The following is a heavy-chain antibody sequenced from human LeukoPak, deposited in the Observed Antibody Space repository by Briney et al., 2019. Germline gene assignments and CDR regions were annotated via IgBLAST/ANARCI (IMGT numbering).Heavy chain of an antibody. Sequence: SVKVSCKASGGTFSSYAISWVRQAPGQGLEWMGRIIPILGIANYAQKFQGRVTITADKSTSTAYMELSSLRSEDTAVYYCASGGGYSYGYLGWGQGTLVTVSS. CDR2: IIPILGIA. J-gene: IGHJ4*02. V-gene: IGHV1-69*04. CDR1: GGTFSSYA. CDR3: ASGGGYSYGYLG. D-gene: IGHD5-18*01.